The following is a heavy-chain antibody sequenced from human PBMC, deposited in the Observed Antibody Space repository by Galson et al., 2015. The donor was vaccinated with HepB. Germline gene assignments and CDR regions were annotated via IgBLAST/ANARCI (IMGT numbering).Heavy chain of an antibody. Sequence: CAISGDRVSSDSSAWNWIRQSPSRGLEWLGRTYYRSQWYHDYSGALQSRITINAETSTNQFFLQLDSVTPGDTAVYYCARDGYLGFVYYFDYWGPGILVTVS. CDR1: GDRVSSDSSA. CDR3: ARDGYLGFVYYFDY. J-gene: IGHJ4*02. V-gene: IGHV6-1*01. D-gene: IGHD6-25*01. CDR2: TYYRSQWYH.